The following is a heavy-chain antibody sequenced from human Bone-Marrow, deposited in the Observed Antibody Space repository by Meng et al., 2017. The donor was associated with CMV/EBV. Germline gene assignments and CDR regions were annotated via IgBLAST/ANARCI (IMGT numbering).Heavy chain of an antibody. CDR3: AKDLADGYTCGV. V-gene: IGHV1-2*06. J-gene: IGHJ4*02. CDR2: INPNGGGT. CDR1: GYTFTGYY. D-gene: IGHD5-24*01. Sequence: ASVKVSCKASGYTFTGYYIHWVRQAPGQGLEWMGRINPNGGGTDYAQNFQGRVTLTRETSISTAYMELNRLTSDDTAVYYCAKDLADGYTCGVWGQGTLVTVSS.